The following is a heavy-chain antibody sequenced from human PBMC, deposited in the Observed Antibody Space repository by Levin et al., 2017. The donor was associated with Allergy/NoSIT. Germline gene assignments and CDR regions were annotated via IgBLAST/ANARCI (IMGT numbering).Heavy chain of an antibody. CDR2: ISGSGGST. D-gene: IGHD6-19*01. J-gene: IGHJ6*03. CDR1: GFTFSSYA. V-gene: IGHV3-23*01. CDR3: AKSGSGWYRYYYYMDG. Sequence: GGSLRLSCAASGFTFSSYAMSWVRQAPGKGLEWVSAISGSGGSTYYADSVKGRFTISRDNSKNTLYLQMNSLRAEDTAVYYCAKSGSGWYRYYYYMDGWGKGTTVTVSS.